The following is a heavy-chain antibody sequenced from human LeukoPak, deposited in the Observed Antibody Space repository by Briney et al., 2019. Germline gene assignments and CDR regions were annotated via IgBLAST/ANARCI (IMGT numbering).Heavy chain of an antibody. CDR1: GFTFSSCA. CDR2: ISYDGSQK. D-gene: IGHD3-10*01. V-gene: IGHV3-30-3*01. J-gene: IGHJ4*02. CDR3: ARGTVLLWFGVDY. Sequence: GGSLRLSCAASGFTFSSCAMHWVRQAPGKGLEWVAVISYDGSQKFYADSVKGRFTISRDNAKNTLYLQMNSLRPEDTAVYYCARGTVLLWFGVDYWGQGTLVSVPS.